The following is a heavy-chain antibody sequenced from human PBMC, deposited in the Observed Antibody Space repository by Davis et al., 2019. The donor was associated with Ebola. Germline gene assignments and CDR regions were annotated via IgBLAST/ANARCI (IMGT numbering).Heavy chain of an antibody. V-gene: IGHV4-39*01. CDR2: INHSGST. CDR3: AGGRFLEWLFDY. CDR1: GGSISSGGYY. D-gene: IGHD3-3*01. J-gene: IGHJ4*02. Sequence: SETLSLTCTVSGGSISSGGYYWSWIRQPPGKGLAWIGEINHSGSTNYNPSLKSRVTISVDTSKNQFSLKLSSVTAADTAVYYCAGGRFLEWLFDYWGQGTLVTVSS.